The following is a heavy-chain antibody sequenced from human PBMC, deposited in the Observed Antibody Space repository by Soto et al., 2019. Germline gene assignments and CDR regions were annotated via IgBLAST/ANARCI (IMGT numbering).Heavy chain of an antibody. CDR2: INPANGDT. CDR1: GYTFSHFA. D-gene: IGHD1-1*01. V-gene: IGHV1-3*01. Sequence: QVQLVQSGAEVMKPGASVKVSCQASGYTFSHFALHWVRQAPGQRLEWMGWINPANGDTAYSQKFLGKITITTDTSASTAYLELHSLTAEDTAVYFCARLQGLLERYSHDYWGQGSLVTVSS. CDR3: ARLQGLLERYSHDY. J-gene: IGHJ4*02.